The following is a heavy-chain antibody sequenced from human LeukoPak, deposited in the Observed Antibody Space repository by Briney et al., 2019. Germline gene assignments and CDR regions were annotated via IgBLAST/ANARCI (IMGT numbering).Heavy chain of an antibody. V-gene: IGHV3-23*01. CDR3: ARSIPRYDGSAYYPDY. CDR2: ISGSGGST. CDR1: GFTFSSYA. D-gene: IGHD3-22*01. Sequence: GGSLRLSCAASGFTFSSYAMNWVRQAPGKGLEWVSVISGSGGSTYYADSVKGRFTVSRDNAKNSLYLQMNSLRAEDTAVYYCARSIPRYDGSAYYPDYWGQGTLVTVSS. J-gene: IGHJ4*02.